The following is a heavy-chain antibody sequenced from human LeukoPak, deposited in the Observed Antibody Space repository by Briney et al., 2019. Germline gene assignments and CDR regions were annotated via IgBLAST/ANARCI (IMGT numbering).Heavy chain of an antibody. D-gene: IGHD6-19*01. CDR2: VGISGDT. CDR1: GFTFRSYD. CDR3: VRGGIQVSGIDEIDY. Sequence: GGSLRLSCAASGFTFRSYDMHWVRQVTGKGLEWVSAVGISGDTYYAGSVKGRFAISRENAKNSLYLQMNSLTAGDTAVYYCVRGGIQVSGIDEIDYWGQGTLVTVSS. V-gene: IGHV3-13*01. J-gene: IGHJ4*02.